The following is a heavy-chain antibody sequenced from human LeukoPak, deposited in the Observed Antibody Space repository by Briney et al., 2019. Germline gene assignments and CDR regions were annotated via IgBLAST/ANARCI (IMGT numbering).Heavy chain of an antibody. V-gene: IGHV4-39*07. J-gene: IGHJ3*02. D-gene: IGHD2-15*01. CDR3: ARRYCTGGTCYSDRGAFDI. CDR1: GDSISSSSYY. Sequence: SETLSLTCTVSGDSISSSSYYWDWIRQPPGKGLEWIGSVYYTGSTDYNSSLKSRVTISVDTSKNQFSLRLSSVTAADTAVYYCARRYCTGGTCYSDRGAFDIWGQGTMVTVSS. CDR2: VYYTGST.